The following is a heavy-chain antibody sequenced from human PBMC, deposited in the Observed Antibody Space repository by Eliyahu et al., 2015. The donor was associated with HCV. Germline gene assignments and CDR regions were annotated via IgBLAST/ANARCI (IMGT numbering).Heavy chain of an antibody. Sequence: QLQLQESGPGLVKPSETLSLTCXVSGGSISSXXYXWGXIRQPPGKGLQWIGYIYXXXSTSYNPSLKSRVTISVDTSRKQFSLKLSSVTAADTAVYYCARTYHYDNSGYPFFDYWGQGTLVTVSS. CDR1: GGSISSXXYX. CDR2: IYXXXST. D-gene: IGHD3-22*01. J-gene: IGHJ4*02. CDR3: ARTYHYDNSGYPFFDY. V-gene: IGHV4-39*01.